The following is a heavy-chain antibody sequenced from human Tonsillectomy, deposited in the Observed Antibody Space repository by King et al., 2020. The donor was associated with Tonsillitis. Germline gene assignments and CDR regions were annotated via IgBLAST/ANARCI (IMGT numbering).Heavy chain of an antibody. CDR2: IGHDGSNK. V-gene: IGHV3-33*06. D-gene: IGHD2-21*02. CDR3: AKGGGDWAYGIDV. Sequence: VQLVESGGGVVQPGRSLKLSCAASGFTFSSFGMHWFRPAPGKGLEWVAVIGHDGSNKYYVDSVKGRITISRDNSKNTLYLQMNRLRAEDTAVYYCAKGGGDWAYGIDVWGQGTTVTVSS. J-gene: IGHJ6*02. CDR1: GFTFSSFG.